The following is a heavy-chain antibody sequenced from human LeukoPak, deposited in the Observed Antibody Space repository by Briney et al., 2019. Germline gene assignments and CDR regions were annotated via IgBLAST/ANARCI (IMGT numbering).Heavy chain of an antibody. CDR2: ISGSGGST. D-gene: IGHD3-22*01. CDR1: GFTFSSYA. Sequence: GGSLRLSCAASGFTFSSYAMSWVRQAPGRGLEWVSAISGSGGSTYYADSVKGRFTISRDNSKNTLYLQMNSLRAEDTAVYYCAKIPGDSSGYYFDDYWGQGTLVTVSS. J-gene: IGHJ4*02. V-gene: IGHV3-23*01. CDR3: AKIPGDSSGYYFDDY.